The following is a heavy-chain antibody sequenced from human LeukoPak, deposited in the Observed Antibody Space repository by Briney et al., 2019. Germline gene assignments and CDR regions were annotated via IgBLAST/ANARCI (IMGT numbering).Heavy chain of an antibody. CDR3: ARDPRGITALVDYFDY. V-gene: IGHV3-11*01. D-gene: IGHD5-18*01. Sequence: GGSLRLSCAASGLTFDDHGMSWIRQAPGKGLEWVSYISSSGSAIYYADSVKGRFTISRDNAKNSLYLQMSSLRVEDTAVYYCARDPRGITALVDYFDYWGQGTLVTVSS. CDR2: ISSSGSAI. CDR1: GLTFDDHG. J-gene: IGHJ4*02.